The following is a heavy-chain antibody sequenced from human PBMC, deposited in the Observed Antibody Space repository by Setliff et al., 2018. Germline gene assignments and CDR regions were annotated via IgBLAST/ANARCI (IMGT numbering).Heavy chain of an antibody. CDR2: ISSTSGTI. D-gene: IGHD3-22*01. CDR1: GFNFMNYG. Sequence: PGGSLRLSCAASGFNFMNYGMNWVRQAPGEGLEWVSYISSTSGTIYYADSVKGRFTVSRDNSKNTLYLQMNSLRAEDTAVYYCAKDPGDSSGSFEYWGPGTLVTVSS. J-gene: IGHJ4*02. V-gene: IGHV3-48*04. CDR3: AKDPGDSSGSFEY.